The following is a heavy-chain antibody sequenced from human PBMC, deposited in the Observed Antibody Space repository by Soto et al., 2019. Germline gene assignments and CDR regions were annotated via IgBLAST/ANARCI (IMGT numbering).Heavy chain of an antibody. CDR3: ARGVGHYYGSGSYYGTRTGYYYGMDV. J-gene: IGHJ6*02. Sequence: PSETLSLTCAVYGGSFSGYYWSWIRQPPGKGLEWIGEINHSGSTNYNPSLKSRVTISVDTSKNQFSLKLSSVTAADTAVYYCARGVGHYYGSGSYYGTRTGYYYGMDVRGQGTTVTVSS. CDR1: GGSFSGYY. D-gene: IGHD3-10*01. V-gene: IGHV4-34*01. CDR2: INHSGST.